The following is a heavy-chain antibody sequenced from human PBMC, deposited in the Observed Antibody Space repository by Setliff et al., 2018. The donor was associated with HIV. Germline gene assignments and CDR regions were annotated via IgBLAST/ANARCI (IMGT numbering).Heavy chain of an antibody. J-gene: IGHJ4*02. CDR2: VSRGGST. CDR1: DGSFSGYS. Sequence: SETLSLTCGVDDGSFSGYSWSWIRQSPGKGLEWIGEVSRGGSTTYNPSLTGRVSVSVDTSKSQFSLKLRSVTAADTAVYYCASGYYFDSSAYFVFYYWGQGTLVTVSS. D-gene: IGHD3-22*01. V-gene: IGHV4-34*01. CDR3: ASGYYFDSSAYFVFYY.